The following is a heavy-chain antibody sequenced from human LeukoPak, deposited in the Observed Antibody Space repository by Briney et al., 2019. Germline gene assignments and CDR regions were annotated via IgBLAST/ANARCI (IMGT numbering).Heavy chain of an antibody. CDR3: ATSSGWKSNIDY. J-gene: IGHJ4*02. Sequence: ASVKVSCKASGYTFNCYYIHWVRQAPGQGLEWMGWINPNSGGTNYAQKFQGRVTMTRDTSISTAYMELSRLRSDDTAVFYCATSSGWKSNIDYWGQGTLVTVSS. CDR1: GYTFNCYY. CDR2: INPNSGGT. D-gene: IGHD6-19*01. V-gene: IGHV1-2*02.